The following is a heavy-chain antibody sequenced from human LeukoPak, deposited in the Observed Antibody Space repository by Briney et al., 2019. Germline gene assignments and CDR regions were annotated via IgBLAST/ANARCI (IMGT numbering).Heavy chain of an antibody. Sequence: GSLRLSCAASGFTFSSYSMNWVRQPPGKGLEWIGSIYYSGSTYYNPSLKSRVTISVDTSKNQFSLKLSSVTAADTAVYYCARLGLGATTYYFDYWGQGTLVTVSS. V-gene: IGHV4-39*01. CDR3: ARLGLGATTYYFDY. CDR2: IYYSGST. D-gene: IGHD1-26*01. J-gene: IGHJ4*02. CDR1: GFTFSSYSMN.